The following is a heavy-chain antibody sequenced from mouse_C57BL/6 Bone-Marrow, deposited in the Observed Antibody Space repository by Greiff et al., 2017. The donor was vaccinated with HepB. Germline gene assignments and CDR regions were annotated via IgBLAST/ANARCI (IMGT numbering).Heavy chain of an antibody. CDR2: INPNIGGT. Sequence: EVKLMESGPELVKPGASVRISCKTSGYTFTDYTIHWVKQSHGKTLEWIGRINPNIGGTNSNQKFEGKATLTLDMSSSTAYMELRSLTSEDSAVYYCVRGRWYYWGQGTLVTVSA. CDR1: GYTFTDYT. V-gene: IGHV1-18*01. J-gene: IGHJ3*01. D-gene: IGHD1-1*02. CDR3: VRGRWYY.